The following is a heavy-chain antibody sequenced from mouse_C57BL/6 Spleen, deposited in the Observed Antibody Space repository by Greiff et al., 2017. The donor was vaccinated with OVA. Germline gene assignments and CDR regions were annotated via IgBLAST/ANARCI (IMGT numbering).Heavy chain of an antibody. D-gene: IGHD2-5*01. V-gene: IGHV3-1*01. J-gene: IGHJ3*01. CDR3: ATYYSNYGGFAY. CDR1: GYSITSGYD. CDR2: ISYSGST. Sequence: EVQLQESGPGMVKPSQSLSLTCTVTGYSITSGYDWHWIRHFPGNKLEWMGYISYSGSTNYNPSLKSRISITHDTSKNHFFLKLNSVTTEDTATYYCATYYSNYGGFAYWGQGTLVTVSA.